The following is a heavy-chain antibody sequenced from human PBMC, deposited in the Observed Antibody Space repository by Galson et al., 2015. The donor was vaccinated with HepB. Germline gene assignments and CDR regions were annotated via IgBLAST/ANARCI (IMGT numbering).Heavy chain of an antibody. CDR3: ARQPYSSSWSQDYYYYYGMDV. Sequence: QSGAEVKKPGESLKISCKGSGYSFISYWIGWVRQMPGKGLEWMGIIYPGDSDTRYSPSLQGQVTISADKSISTAYLQWSSLKASDTAMYYCARQPYSSSWSQDYYYYYGMDVWGQGTTVTVSS. J-gene: IGHJ6*02. CDR1: GYSFISYW. D-gene: IGHD6-13*01. CDR2: IYPGDSDT. V-gene: IGHV5-51*01.